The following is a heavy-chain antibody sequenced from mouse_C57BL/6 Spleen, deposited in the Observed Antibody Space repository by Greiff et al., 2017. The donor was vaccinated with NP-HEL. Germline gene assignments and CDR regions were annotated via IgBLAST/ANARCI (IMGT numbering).Heavy chain of an antibody. CDR3: ARETPYSSGTGTYYFDY. J-gene: IGHJ2*01. CDR1: GYTFTSYG. D-gene: IGHD3-2*02. CDR2: IYPRSGNT. V-gene: IGHV1-81*01. Sequence: QVQLLQSGAELARPGASVKLSCKASGYTFTSYGISWVKQRTGQGLEWIGEIYPRSGNTYYNEKFKGKATLTADKSSSTAYMELRSLTSEDSAVYFCARETPYSSGTGTYYFDYWGQGTTLTVSS.